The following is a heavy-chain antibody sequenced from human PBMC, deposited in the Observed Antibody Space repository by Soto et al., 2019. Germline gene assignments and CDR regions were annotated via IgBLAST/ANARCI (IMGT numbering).Heavy chain of an antibody. Sequence: EVQLVESGGGLVQPGGSLRLSCAASGFTFSRYSMNWVRQAPGKGLEWVSYISSSSNSIYYAVSVKGRFTISRDNAKNSLQLKRNSVRDEATAVYYCESAVESSRTSWIRWGQGTLVTVSS. J-gene: IGHJ1*01. CDR3: ESAVESSRTSWIR. CDR2: ISSSSNSI. V-gene: IGHV3-48*02. CDR1: GFTFSRYS. D-gene: IGHD2-2*01.